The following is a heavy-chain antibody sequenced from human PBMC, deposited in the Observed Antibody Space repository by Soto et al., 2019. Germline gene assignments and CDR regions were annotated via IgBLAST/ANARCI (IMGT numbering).Heavy chain of an antibody. V-gene: IGHV4-59*08. D-gene: IGHD1-20*01. CDR3: ARRHNGGQERGAFDV. CDR1: GGSISAYY. Sequence: QVQLQESGPGLVKPSETLSLTCTVSGGSISAYYWNWIRQPPGKGLEWIGYVYYSGSTHLNPSLKSRGSMSVDTSKNQFSLKLTAVTAADTAVYYCARRHNGGQERGAFDVWGQGTMVTVS. J-gene: IGHJ3*01. CDR2: VYYSGST.